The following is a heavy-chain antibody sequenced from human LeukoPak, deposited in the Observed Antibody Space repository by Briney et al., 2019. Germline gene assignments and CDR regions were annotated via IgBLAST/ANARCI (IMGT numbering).Heavy chain of an antibody. Sequence: RASVKVSCKASGYTFTSYGISWVRQAPGQGLEWMGWISAYNGNTNYAQKLQGRVTMTTDTSTSTAYMELRSLRSDDTTVYYCARGYRVGNWGRYYFDYWGQGTLVTVSS. CDR1: GYTFTSYG. J-gene: IGHJ4*02. CDR3: ARGYRVGNWGRYYFDY. D-gene: IGHD7-27*01. CDR2: ISAYNGNT. V-gene: IGHV1-18*01.